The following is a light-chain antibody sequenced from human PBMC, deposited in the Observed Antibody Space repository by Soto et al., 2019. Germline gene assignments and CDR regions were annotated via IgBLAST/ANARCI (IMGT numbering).Light chain of an antibody. CDR1: NSDVGAYYY. CDR2: DVT. Sequence: QSVLAQPGPMSGSPGQSVTISSTGTNSDVGAYYYDSWYQQHPLKAPKLMIYDVTERPSGVPDRFSGSKSGNTASLTISGLQADDEADYYCCSYAGNYIYVFGTGTKVTV. V-gene: IGLV2-11*01. CDR3: CSYAGNYIYV. J-gene: IGLJ1*01.